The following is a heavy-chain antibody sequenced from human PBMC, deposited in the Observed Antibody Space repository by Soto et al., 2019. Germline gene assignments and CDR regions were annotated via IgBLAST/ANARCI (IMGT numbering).Heavy chain of an antibody. CDR3: ARDLYGDYGAYYYGMDV. D-gene: IGHD4-17*01. J-gene: IGHJ6*02. V-gene: IGHV3-53*01. CDR2: IHSGGST. Sequence: GGSLRLSCAASGITVSSNYMSWVRQAPGKGLEWVSVIHSGGSTYYADSVKGRFTISRDNSKNTLYLQMNSLRAEDTAVYYCARDLYGDYGAYYYGMDVWGRGTTVTVSS. CDR1: GITVSSNY.